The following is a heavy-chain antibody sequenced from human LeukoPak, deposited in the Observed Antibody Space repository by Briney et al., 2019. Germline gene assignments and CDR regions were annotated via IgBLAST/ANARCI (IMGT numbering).Heavy chain of an antibody. CDR3: AKDMKSTGYSYGSVFDY. D-gene: IGHD5-18*01. V-gene: IGHV3-9*01. CDR2: ISWNSGSI. J-gene: IGHJ4*02. Sequence: GRSLRLSCAASGFTFDDYAMHWVRQAPGKGLEWVSGISWNSGSIGYADSVKGRFTISRDNAKNSLYLQMNSLRAEDTALYYCAKDMKSTGYSYGSVFDYWGQGTLVTVSS. CDR1: GFTFDDYA.